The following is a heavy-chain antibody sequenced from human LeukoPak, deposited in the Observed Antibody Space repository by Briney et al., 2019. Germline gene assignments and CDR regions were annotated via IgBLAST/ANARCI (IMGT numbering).Heavy chain of an antibody. CDR3: ARLPVLSSGYSYGMDV. CDR1: GGSISSYY. D-gene: IGHD3-22*01. CDR2: IYYSGST. J-gene: IGHJ6*02. V-gene: IGHV4-59*08. Sequence: SETLSLTCTVSGGSISSYYWSWIRQPPGKGLEWVGYIYYSGSTKYNPSLKRRVTISVDKSKNQFSLKLSSVTAADTAVYYCARLPVLSSGYSYGMDVWGQGTTVTVSS.